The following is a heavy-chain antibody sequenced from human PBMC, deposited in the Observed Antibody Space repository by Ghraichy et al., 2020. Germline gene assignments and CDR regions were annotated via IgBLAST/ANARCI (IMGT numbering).Heavy chain of an antibody. J-gene: IGHJ4*02. D-gene: IGHD1-14*01. CDR3: VRGVYGGIQDS. CDR1: GYTFASFD. V-gene: IGHV1-8*01. Sequence: ASVKVSCKASGYTFASFDMNWVRQATGQGLEWMGRMNPNSGKTDFAQKFQGRVSMTRDTSISTAYMELSSLRSEDTAIYYCVRGVYGGIQDSWGQGTLVTVSS. CDR2: MNPNSGKT.